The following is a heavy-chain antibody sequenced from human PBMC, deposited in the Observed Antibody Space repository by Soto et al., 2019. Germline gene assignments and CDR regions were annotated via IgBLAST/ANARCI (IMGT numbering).Heavy chain of an antibody. D-gene: IGHD5-12*01. V-gene: IGHV3-33*01. CDR3: ARGSLATIDYYYYYMDV. CDR2: IWYDGSNK. Sequence: QVQLVESGGGVVQPGRSLRLSCAASGFTFSSYGMHWVRQAPGKGLEWVAVIWYDGSNKYYADSVKGRFTISRDNSKNTLYLQMNSLRAEDTAVYYCARGSLATIDYYYYYMDVWGKGTTVTVSS. CDR1: GFTFSSYG. J-gene: IGHJ6*03.